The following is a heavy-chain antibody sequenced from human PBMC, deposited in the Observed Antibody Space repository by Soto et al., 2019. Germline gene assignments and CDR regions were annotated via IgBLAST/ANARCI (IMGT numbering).Heavy chain of an antibody. CDR1: GDSVSSNRAA. Sequence: SGTLSLTCAISGDSVSSNRAAWNWIRQSPSRGLEWLGRTYYRSKWYNDYAVSVKSRITINPDTSKNQFSLQLNSVTPEDTAVYYCAAGLSALVVVPSATFDYWGQGTLVTVSS. CDR2: TYYRSKWYN. J-gene: IGHJ4*02. CDR3: AAGLSALVVVPSATFDY. D-gene: IGHD2-2*01. V-gene: IGHV6-1*01.